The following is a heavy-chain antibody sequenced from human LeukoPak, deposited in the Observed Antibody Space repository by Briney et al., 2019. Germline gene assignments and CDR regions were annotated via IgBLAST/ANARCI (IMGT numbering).Heavy chain of an antibody. Sequence: GGSLRLSCAASGCTFSSYWMSWVRQAPGKGLEWVANIKQDGSEKKYVDSVKGRFIISRDNAENTLYLQMNSLRAEDTAVYYCVRDLDLGGYSSFVSWGQGTLVTVSS. CDR3: VRDLDLGGYSSFVS. V-gene: IGHV3-7*01. D-gene: IGHD4-23*01. CDR1: GCTFSSYW. CDR2: IKQDGSEK. J-gene: IGHJ4*02.